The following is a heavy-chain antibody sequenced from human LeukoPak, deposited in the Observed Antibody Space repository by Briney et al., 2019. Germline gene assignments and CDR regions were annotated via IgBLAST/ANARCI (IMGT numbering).Heavy chain of an antibody. CDR1: GYTFTSYG. V-gene: IGHV1-18*01. Sequence: ASVKVSCKASGYTFTSYGISWVRQAPGQGLEWMGWISAYNGNTNYAQKLQGRVTMTTDTSTSTAYMELRSLRSDDKAVYYCASYRGGVAVTGGGIDYWGQGTLVTVSS. J-gene: IGHJ4*02. CDR3: ASYRGGVAVTGGGIDY. D-gene: IGHD6-19*01. CDR2: ISAYNGNT.